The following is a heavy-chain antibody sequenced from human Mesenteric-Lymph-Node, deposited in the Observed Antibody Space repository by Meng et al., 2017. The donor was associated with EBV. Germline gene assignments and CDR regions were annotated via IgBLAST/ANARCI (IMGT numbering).Heavy chain of an antibody. D-gene: IGHD4-17*01. CDR2: IYYSGST. V-gene: IGHV4-61*01. Sequence: GQLQESGPGLVKPSETLSLTCPVSGGSVSSSSYYWSWIRQPPGKGLEWIGDIYYSGSTNYNPSLKSRVAISLNTSRTQFSVRLSSVTAADTAVYYCARFTYGDPAGIWGQGTMVTVSS. J-gene: IGHJ3*02. CDR3: ARFTYGDPAGI. CDR1: GGSVSSSSYY.